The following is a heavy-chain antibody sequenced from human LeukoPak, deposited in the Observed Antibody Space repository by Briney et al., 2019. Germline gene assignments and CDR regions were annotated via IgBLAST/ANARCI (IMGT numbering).Heavy chain of an antibody. CDR3: ARVSYSSGSYPYFDY. D-gene: IGHD3-10*01. V-gene: IGHV4-59*01. J-gene: IGHJ4*02. Sequence: SETLSLTCTVSGGSISNYYWSWIRQPPGKGLEWIGYMYYSGTTSHNPSLKSRVNIAVDTSKNQFSLKLSSVTAADTAVYYCARVSYSSGSYPYFDYWGRGTLVTVSS. CDR1: GGSISNYY. CDR2: MYYSGTT.